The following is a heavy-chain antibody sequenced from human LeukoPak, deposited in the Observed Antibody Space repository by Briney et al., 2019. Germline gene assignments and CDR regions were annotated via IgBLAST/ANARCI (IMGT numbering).Heavy chain of an antibody. CDR2: IYPGDSDP. J-gene: IGHJ3*02. Sequence: GESLKISRSGSGYSFTDYWIGWVRQMPGKGLEWMGIIYPGDSDPRYSPSFQGQVTISADKSISTAYLQWSSLKASDTAMYYCARHREPRGYPDDAFDIWGQGTLVTVSS. CDR3: ARHREPRGYPDDAFDI. CDR1: GYSFTDYW. D-gene: IGHD3-16*02. V-gene: IGHV5-51*01.